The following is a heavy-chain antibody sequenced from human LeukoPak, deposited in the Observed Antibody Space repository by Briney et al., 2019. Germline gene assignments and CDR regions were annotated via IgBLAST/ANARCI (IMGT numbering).Heavy chain of an antibody. Sequence: GGSPRLSCAASGFTFSDHYMTWIRQAPGKGLEWVSYITNSGRDADYSDSVRGRFTTSRDNAKNSLYLQMNSLRPEDTAIYYCGRGHFGLDVWGKGTTVTVSS. CDR3: GRGHFGLDV. J-gene: IGHJ6*04. CDR1: GFTFSDHY. V-gene: IGHV3-11*06. CDR2: ITNSGRDA.